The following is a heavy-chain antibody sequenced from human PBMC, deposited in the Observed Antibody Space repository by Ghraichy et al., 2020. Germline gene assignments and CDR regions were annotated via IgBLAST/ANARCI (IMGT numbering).Heavy chain of an antibody. Sequence: GGSLRLSCAASGFTFSSYGMHWVRQAPGKGLEWVAVIWYDGSNKYYADSVKGRFTISRDNSKNTLYLQMNSLRAEDTAVYYCARDPLTYQLLFHVWPHGMDVWGQGTTVTVSS. CDR3: ARDPLTYQLLFHVWPHGMDV. CDR2: IWYDGSNK. CDR1: GFTFSSYG. J-gene: IGHJ6*02. V-gene: IGHV3-33*01. D-gene: IGHD2-2*01.